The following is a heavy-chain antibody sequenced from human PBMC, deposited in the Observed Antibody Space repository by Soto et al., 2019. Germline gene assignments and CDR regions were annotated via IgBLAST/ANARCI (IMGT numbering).Heavy chain of an antibody. CDR2: IYYSGST. Sequence: SETLSLTCAVSGGSISSSNWWSWVRQPPGKGLEWIGYIYYSGSTNYNPSLKSRVTISVDTSKNQFSLKLSSVTAADTAVYYCARHGVDSSSSLYYYYYYMDVWVKGTTVTVSS. V-gene: IGHV4-4*02. D-gene: IGHD6-6*01. CDR3: ARHGVDSSSSLYYYYYYMDV. CDR1: GGSISSSNW. J-gene: IGHJ6*03.